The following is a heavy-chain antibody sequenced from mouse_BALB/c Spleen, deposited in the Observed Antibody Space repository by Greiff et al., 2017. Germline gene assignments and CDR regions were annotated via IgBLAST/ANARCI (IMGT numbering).Heavy chain of an antibody. D-gene: IGHD1-1*01. CDR2: INPSTGYT. CDR3: AREGNTTVVADY. J-gene: IGHJ2*01. CDR1: GYTFTSYW. Sequence: VQLQQSGAELAKPGASVKMSCKASGYTFTSYWMHWVKQRPGQGLEWIGYINPSTGYTEYNQKFKDKATLTADKSSSTAYMQLSSLTSEDSAVYYCAREGNTTVVADYWGQGTTLTVSS. V-gene: IGHV1-7*01.